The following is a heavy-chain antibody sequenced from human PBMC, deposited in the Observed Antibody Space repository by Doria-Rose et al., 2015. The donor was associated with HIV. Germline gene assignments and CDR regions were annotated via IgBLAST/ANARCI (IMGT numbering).Heavy chain of an antibody. Sequence: QVQLQESGPGLVRPSQTLSLTCTVSGDSISSGDSFWSWIRQPPGKGPEWIGYISSSGTTYYYPSIRGRLTISLDASKNQFSLILNSVTAADTAVYYCARARNYGFPHFFDFWGQGTLVTVSS. CDR1: GDSISSGDSF. CDR3: ARARNYGFPHFFDF. J-gene: IGHJ4*02. V-gene: IGHV4-30-4*01. D-gene: IGHD3-10*01. CDR2: ISSSGTT.